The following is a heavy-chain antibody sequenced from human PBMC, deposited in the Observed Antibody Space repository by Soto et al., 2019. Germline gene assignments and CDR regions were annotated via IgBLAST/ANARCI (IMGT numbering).Heavy chain of an antibody. J-gene: IGHJ4*02. Sequence: GGSLRLSCAASGFTFSTYAMTWVRQAPGKGLEWVSAISGSGGSTYYADSVKGRFTISRDNSKNTLYLQMNTLGARDTAVYYCAKLGGGWFQMKYFFDYWGQGTLVTVSS. CDR3: AKLGGGWFQMKYFFDY. V-gene: IGHV3-23*01. CDR2: ISGSGGST. CDR1: GFTFSTYA. D-gene: IGHD6-19*01.